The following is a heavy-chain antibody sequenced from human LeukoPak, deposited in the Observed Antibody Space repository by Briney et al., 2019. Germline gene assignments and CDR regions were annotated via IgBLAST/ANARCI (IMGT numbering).Heavy chain of an antibody. CDR2: IYYSGST. D-gene: IGHD3-22*01. J-gene: IGHJ6*03. CDR1: GGSISSYY. Sequence: SETLSLTCTVSGGSISSYYWSWIRQPPGKGLEWIGYIYYSGSTNYNPSLKSRVTISVDTSKNQFSLKRSSVTAADTAVYYCARVPTYYYDSSGYYSWYYYYYMDVWGKGTTVTVSS. CDR3: ARVPTYYYDSSGYYSWYYYYYMDV. V-gene: IGHV4-59*01.